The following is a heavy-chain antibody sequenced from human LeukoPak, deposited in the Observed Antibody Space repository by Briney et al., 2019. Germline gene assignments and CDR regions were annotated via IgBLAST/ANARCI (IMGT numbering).Heavy chain of an antibody. CDR2: ISPSGGIT. Sequence: GGSLRLSCAASGFTFSSHGMNWVRQAPGKGLEWVSGISPSGGITYYTDSVKGRFTISRDNSKNTVSLQMNSLRAEDTAVYYCAKDGNWNDGFFDYWGQGTLVTVSS. J-gene: IGHJ4*02. D-gene: IGHD1-20*01. CDR1: GFTFSSHG. CDR3: AKDGNWNDGFFDY. V-gene: IGHV3-23*01.